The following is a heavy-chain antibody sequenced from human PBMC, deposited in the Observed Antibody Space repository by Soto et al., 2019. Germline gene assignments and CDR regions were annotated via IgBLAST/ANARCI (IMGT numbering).Heavy chain of an antibody. V-gene: IGHV3-23*01. J-gene: IGHJ4*02. CDR2: ISATGGGT. D-gene: IGHD3-16*01. CDR1: GFKFSNYA. Sequence: GGSPRLSCAASGFKFSNYAMSWVRQAPGKGLEWVSLISATGGGTYYADSVKGRFTISRDNSHNTLYLQVHSLTAEDTAVYYCAKDRRAGGNSAFYFDFWGQGAQVTVSS. CDR3: AKDRRAGGNSAFYFDF.